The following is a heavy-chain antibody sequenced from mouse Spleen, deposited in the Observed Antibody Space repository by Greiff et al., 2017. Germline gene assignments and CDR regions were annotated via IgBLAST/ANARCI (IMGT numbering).Heavy chain of an antibody. CDR2: IFPGSGST. J-gene: IGHJ3*01. Sequence: VQLQQSGAELAKPGASVKMSCKASGYTFTTYWMQWVRQRPGQGLEWIGEIFPGSGSTYYNEKFNGKATLTVDTSSSTAYMQLSSLTSEDSAVYFCARSRYYYDGSYTWFAYWGQGTLVTVSA. V-gene: IGHV1-56*01. CDR3: ARSRYYYDGSYTWFAY. CDR1: GYTFTTYW. D-gene: IGHD1-1*01.